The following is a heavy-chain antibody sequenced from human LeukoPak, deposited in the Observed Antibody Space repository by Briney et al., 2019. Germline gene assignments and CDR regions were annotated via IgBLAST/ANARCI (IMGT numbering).Heavy chain of an antibody. CDR1: GGSFSGYY. J-gene: IGHJ5*02. CDR3: VNYSSASGWFDP. Sequence: PSETLSLTCAVYGGSFSGYYWSWIRQPPGKGLEWIGEINHSGSTNYNPSLKSRVTISVDTSKNQFSLKLSSVTAADTAVYYCVNYSSASGWFDPWGQGTLVTVSS. D-gene: IGHD6-6*01. V-gene: IGHV4-34*01. CDR2: INHSGST.